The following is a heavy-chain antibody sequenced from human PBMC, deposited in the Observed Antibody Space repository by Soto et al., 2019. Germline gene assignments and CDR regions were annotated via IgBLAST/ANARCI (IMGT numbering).Heavy chain of an antibody. CDR3: TTDTYDIVTGFYRFDY. V-gene: IGHV3-15*07. Sequence: PGGALRLSCAASGCTFSNAWMNLVRQAPGKGLEWVGRIKSKAHGGTADFAAPVKDRFTISRDDSENTVYLQMNSLKIEDTAVYYCTTDTYDIVTGFYRFDYWGQGTQVTVSS. CDR1: GCTFSNAW. D-gene: IGHD3-9*01. J-gene: IGHJ4*02. CDR2: IKSKAHGGTA.